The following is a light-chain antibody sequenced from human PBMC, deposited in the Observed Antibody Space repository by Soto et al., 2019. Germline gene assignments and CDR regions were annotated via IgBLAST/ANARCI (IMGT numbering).Light chain of an antibody. CDR3: QQSYSSPPT. V-gene: IGKV1-39*01. CDR1: QNIHTY. Sequence: IQMTPSPSSLSASAGDRVTITCRASQNIHTYLNWYQQKPGKAPKLLIFAASSLQSGVPSRFSGSRSGPDFTLTISSLQPEDFATYYCQQSYSSPPTFGQGTKVDIK. CDR2: AAS. J-gene: IGKJ1*01.